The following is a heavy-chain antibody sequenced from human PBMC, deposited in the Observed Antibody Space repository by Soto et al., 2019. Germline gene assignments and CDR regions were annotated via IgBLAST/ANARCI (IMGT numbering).Heavy chain of an antibody. CDR2: FSGGGGGT. Sequence: EVQLLESGGGLVQPGGSLRLSCAVSGFIISDYGVTWVRQAPGKGLEWVSGFSGGGGGTFYADSVKGRFTISRDDPKNTAYLQMNSLGAEDTAVYYCAKDGNWLDVYYDVWGQGTPVTVSS. D-gene: IGHD3-16*01. CDR3: AKDGNWLDVYYDV. V-gene: IGHV3-23*01. CDR1: GFIISDYG. J-gene: IGHJ4*02.